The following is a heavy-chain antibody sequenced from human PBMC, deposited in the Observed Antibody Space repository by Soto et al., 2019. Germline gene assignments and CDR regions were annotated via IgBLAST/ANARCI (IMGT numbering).Heavy chain of an antibody. CDR3: ACKAGDSGGDYYSYGMDV. D-gene: IGHD2-21*01. J-gene: IGHJ6*02. CDR1: GFTVSSNY. Sequence: GGSLRLSCAASGFTVSSNYMSWVRQAPGKGLEWVSVIYSGGSTYYADSVKGRFTISRDNSKNTLYLQMNSLRAEDTAVYYCACKAGDSGGDYYSYGMDVWGQGTTVTVSS. CDR2: IYSGGST. V-gene: IGHV3-53*01.